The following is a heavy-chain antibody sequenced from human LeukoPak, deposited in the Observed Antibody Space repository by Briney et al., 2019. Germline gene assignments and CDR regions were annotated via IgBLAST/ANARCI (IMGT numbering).Heavy chain of an antibody. CDR2: IYYSGNT. J-gene: IGHJ4*02. CDR3: ARGQALYYDYIWGSYRYTGFDY. CDR1: GGSIRSYY. D-gene: IGHD3-16*02. V-gene: IGHV4-59*12. Sequence: SETLSLTCTVSGGSIRSYYWSWIRQPPGKGLEWIGYIYYSGNTNYNPSLKSRVTISVDTSKNQFSLKLSSVTAADTAVYYCARGQALYYDYIWGSYRYTGFDYWGQGTLVTVSS.